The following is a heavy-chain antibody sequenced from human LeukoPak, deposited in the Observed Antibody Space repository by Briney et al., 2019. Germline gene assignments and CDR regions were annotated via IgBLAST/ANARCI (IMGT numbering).Heavy chain of an antibody. CDR1: GGTFSSYA. D-gene: IGHD2-2*01. CDR3: ARGGVVPAATHYYMDV. V-gene: IGHV1-69*05. J-gene: IGHJ6*03. Sequence: GSSVKVSCKASGGTFSSYAISWVRQAPGQGLEWRGGIIPIFGTANYAQKFQRRVTITTDESTSTAYMELSSLRSEDTAVYYCARGGVVPAATHYYMDVWGKGTTVTVSS. CDR2: IIPIFGTA.